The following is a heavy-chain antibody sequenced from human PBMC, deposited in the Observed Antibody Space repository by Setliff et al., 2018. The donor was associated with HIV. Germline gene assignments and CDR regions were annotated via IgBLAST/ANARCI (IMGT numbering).Heavy chain of an antibody. J-gene: IGHJ4*02. CDR2: INESGRI. CDR1: GGSFSGHY. D-gene: IGHD3-3*01. CDR3: ARETDVSTSWFGGYYFDF. Sequence: ASETLSLTCAVYGGSFSGHYRNWVRQPPGKGLEWIGEINESGRINYNPSLKSRLIISVDTSKKQFSLNLISMTAADTAVYFCARETDVSTSWFGGYYFDFWGQGTLVTSP. V-gene: IGHV4-34*01.